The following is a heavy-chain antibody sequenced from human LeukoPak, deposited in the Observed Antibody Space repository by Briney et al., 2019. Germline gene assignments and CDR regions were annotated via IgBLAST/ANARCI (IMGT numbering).Heavy chain of an antibody. CDR3: TRDRSSWYYDFWSGYSYY. CDR2: IRSKAYGGTT. D-gene: IGHD3-3*01. CDR1: GFTFGDYA. J-gene: IGHJ4*02. Sequence: GRSLRLSCTASGFTFGDYAMSWVRQAPGKGLEWVGFIRSKAYGGTTEYAASVKGRFTISRDDSKSIAYLQMNSLKTEDTAVYYYTRDRSSWYYDFWSGYSYYWGQGTLVTVSS. V-gene: IGHV3-49*04.